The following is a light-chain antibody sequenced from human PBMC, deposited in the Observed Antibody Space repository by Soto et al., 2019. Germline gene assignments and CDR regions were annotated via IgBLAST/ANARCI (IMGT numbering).Light chain of an antibody. V-gene: IGLV2-23*01. CDR2: EGF. CDR3: CSYVGGTIDVV. Sequence: QSALTQPASVSGSPGQSITISCTETSSDVGSYNLVSWYQQYPGKAPKLIIYEGFKRPSGVSNRFSGSKSDNTASLTISDLQAEDEADYYCCSYVGGTIDVVFGGGTKLTVL. CDR1: SSDVGSYNL. J-gene: IGLJ2*01.